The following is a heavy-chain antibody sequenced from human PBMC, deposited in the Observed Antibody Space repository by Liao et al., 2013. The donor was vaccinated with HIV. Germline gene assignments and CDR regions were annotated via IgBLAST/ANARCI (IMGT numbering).Heavy chain of an antibody. CDR3: ARGKGDWYFDL. CDR1: GGSISSGSYY. D-gene: IGHD1-26*01. V-gene: IGHV4-61*02. Sequence: QVQLQESGPGLVKPSQTLSLTCTVSGGSISSGSYYWSWIRQPAGKGLEWIGRIYTSGSTNYNPSLKSRVTISVDTSKNQFSLKLSSVTAADTAVYYCARGKGDWYFDLWGRGTLVTVSS. CDR2: IYTSGST. J-gene: IGHJ2*01.